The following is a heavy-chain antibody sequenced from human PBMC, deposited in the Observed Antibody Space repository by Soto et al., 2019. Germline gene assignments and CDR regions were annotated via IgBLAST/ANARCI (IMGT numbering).Heavy chain of an antibody. CDR1: GGSISSYY. CDR2: IYYSGST. J-gene: IGHJ4*02. D-gene: IGHD3-9*01. CDR3: ARVQVGNFDWLGYFDY. V-gene: IGHV4-59*01. Sequence: QVQLQESGPGLVKPSETLSLTCTVSGGSISSYYWSWIRQPPGKGLEWIGYIYYSGSTNYNPSLKSRVTISVDTSKNQFSLKLSSVTAADTAVYYCARVQVGNFDWLGYFDYWGQGTLVTVSS.